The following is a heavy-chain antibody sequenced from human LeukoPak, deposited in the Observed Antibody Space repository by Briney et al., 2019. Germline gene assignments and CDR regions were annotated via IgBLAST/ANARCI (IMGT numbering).Heavy chain of an antibody. D-gene: IGHD3-10*01. V-gene: IGHV3-23*01. CDR2: ISGSGRNT. J-gene: IGHJ4*02. Sequence: GGSLRLSYVVSGFTFSTYAMSWVRQAPGKGLEWVAFISGSGRNTYYADSVKGRFTISRDNFRNTLSLQMNSLRPDDTAIYYCAKDEGVVLSTSFDFGHWGQGTLVAVSS. CDR3: AKDEGVVLSTSFDFGH. CDR1: GFTFSTYA.